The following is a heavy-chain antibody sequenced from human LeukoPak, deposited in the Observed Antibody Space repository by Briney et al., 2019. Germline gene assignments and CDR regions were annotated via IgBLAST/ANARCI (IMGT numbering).Heavy chain of an antibody. V-gene: IGHV4-59*01. CDR1: GGSISSYY. D-gene: IGHD4-17*01. Sequence: PSETLSLTCTVSGGSISSYYWSWIRQPPGKGLEGIGYIYYSGSTNYNPSLKSRVTISVDTSKNQFSLKLSSVTAADTAVYYCARGTTVTTYYYGMDVWGQGTTVTVSS. CDR2: IYYSGST. CDR3: ARGTTVTTYYYGMDV. J-gene: IGHJ6*02.